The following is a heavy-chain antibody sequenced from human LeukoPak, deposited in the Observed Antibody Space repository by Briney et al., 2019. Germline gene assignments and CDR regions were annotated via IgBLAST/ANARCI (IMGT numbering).Heavy chain of an antibody. CDR1: GFTFSSNA. D-gene: IGHD6-13*01. V-gene: IGHV3-23*01. CDR2: ISGSGGST. Sequence: PGGSLRLSCAASGFTFSSNAMHWVRQAPGKGLEWVSAISGSGGSTYYADSVKGRFTTSRDNSKSTLYLQMNSLRAEDTAVYYCAKDAEAAAGLGTYFDYWGQGTLVTVSS. J-gene: IGHJ4*02. CDR3: AKDAEAAAGLGTYFDY.